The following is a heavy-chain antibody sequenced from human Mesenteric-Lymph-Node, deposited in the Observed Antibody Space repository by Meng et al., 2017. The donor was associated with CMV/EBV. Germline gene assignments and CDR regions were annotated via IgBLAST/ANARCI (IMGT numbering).Heavy chain of an antibody. CDR2: VSGNSEYI. V-gene: IGHV3-23*01. J-gene: IGHJ3*02. Sequence: GGSLRLSCAASGFTFSTYAMSWVRQAPGKGLEWVSVVSGNSEYIHYAGSVKGRFTISRDNSKNTLYLQMNSLRAEDTAVYYCAKREGDCSTTSCYFVAFDIWGQGTVVTVSS. CDR3: AKREGDCSTTSCYFVAFDI. CDR1: GFTFSTYA. D-gene: IGHD2-2*01.